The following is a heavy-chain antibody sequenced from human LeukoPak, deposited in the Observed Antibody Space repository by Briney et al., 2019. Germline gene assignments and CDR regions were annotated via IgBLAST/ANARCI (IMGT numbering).Heavy chain of an antibody. V-gene: IGHV3-23*01. Sequence: PGGSLRLSCAASGVTFSTYAMSWVRQAPGKGLEWVSAISGSGDNNDNTYYADSVKGQFTISRDNSKNTLYLQMNSLRAEDTAVYYCARDPSYYYDSSGYPRFYFDYWGQGTLVTVSS. J-gene: IGHJ4*02. CDR2: ISGSGDNNDNT. CDR1: GVTFSTYA. D-gene: IGHD3-22*01. CDR3: ARDPSYYYDSSGYPRFYFDY.